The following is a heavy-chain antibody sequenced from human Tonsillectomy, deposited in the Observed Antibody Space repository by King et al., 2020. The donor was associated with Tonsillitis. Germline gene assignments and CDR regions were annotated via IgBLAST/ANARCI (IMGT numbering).Heavy chain of an antibody. J-gene: IGHJ3*02. CDR1: GYTFTSYY. CDR3: ARGIGLADAFDI. V-gene: IGHV1-46*03. D-gene: IGHD2-21*01. Sequence: VQLVESGAEVKKPGASVKVSCKASGYTFTSYYMHWVRQAPGQGLEWMGIINPSGGSTSYAQKYQGRVTMTRDTSTSTVYMELSILRSEDTAVYYCARGIGLADAFDIWGQGTMVTVSS. CDR2: INPSGGST.